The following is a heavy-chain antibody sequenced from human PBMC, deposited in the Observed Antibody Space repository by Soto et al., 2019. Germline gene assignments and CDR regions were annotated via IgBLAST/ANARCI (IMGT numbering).Heavy chain of an antibody. CDR1: GLTVSGTKY. Sequence: DVQLVESGGGLIQPGESLRLSCVAFGLTVSGTKYVAWVRQAPGQGLEWVSALYDVFGSFYADSVKGRFTTSSDRSRSTVYLQMNDLRPDDTAVYYCATWREREHAFDVWCQGTAVIVSP. CDR3: ATWREREHAFDV. CDR2: LYDVFGS. J-gene: IGHJ3*01. D-gene: IGHD1-1*01. V-gene: IGHV3-53*01.